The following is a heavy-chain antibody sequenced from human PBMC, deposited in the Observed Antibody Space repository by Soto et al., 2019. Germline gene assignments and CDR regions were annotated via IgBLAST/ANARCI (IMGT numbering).Heavy chain of an antibody. CDR1: GFTFSSYA. D-gene: IGHD5-12*01. J-gene: IGHJ4*02. Sequence: RGSLRLSCADSGFTFSSYALSWVRQAPGKGLEWVSAISGSGGSTYYADSVKGRFTISRDNSKNTLYLQMNSLRAEDTAVYYCAKGLLSGYDHFDYWGQGTLVTVSS. V-gene: IGHV3-23*01. CDR3: AKGLLSGYDHFDY. CDR2: ISGSGGST.